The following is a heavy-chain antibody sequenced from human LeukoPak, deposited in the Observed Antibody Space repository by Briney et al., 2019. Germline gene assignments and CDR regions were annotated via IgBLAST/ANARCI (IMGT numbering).Heavy chain of an antibody. CDR1: GFTFDDYA. V-gene: IGHV3-9*01. D-gene: IGHD1-1*01. CDR2: ISWNSGSI. Sequence: GGSLRLSCAASGFTFDDYAMHWVWQAPGKGLEWVSGISWNSGSIGYADSVKGRFTISRDNAKNSLYLQMNSLRAEDTALYYCAKGGGTGTIRFYYFDYWGQGTLVTVSS. CDR3: AKGGGTGTIRFYYFDY. J-gene: IGHJ4*02.